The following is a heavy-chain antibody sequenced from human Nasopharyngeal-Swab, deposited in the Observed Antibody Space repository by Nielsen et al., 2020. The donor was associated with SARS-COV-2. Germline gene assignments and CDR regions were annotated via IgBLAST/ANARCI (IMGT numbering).Heavy chain of an antibody. CDR3: AKGGCGGDCYYYYYYGMDV. D-gene: IGHD2-21*02. CDR1: GFTFSSYS. Sequence: GESLKISCAASGFTFSSYSMNWVRQAPGKGLEWVSAISGSGGSTYYADSVKGRFTISRDNSKNTLYLQMNSLRAEDTAVYYCAKGGCGGDCYYYYYYGMDVWGQGTTVTVSS. V-gene: IGHV3-23*01. J-gene: IGHJ6*02. CDR2: ISGSGGST.